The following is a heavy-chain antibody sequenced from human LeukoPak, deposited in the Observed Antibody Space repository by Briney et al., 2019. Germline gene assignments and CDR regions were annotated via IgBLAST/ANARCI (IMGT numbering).Heavy chain of an antibody. CDR2: VSSSGGST. V-gene: IGHV3-23*01. CDR1: GFTFSSYA. CDR3: ARSPIGDFWSGYFSVSYYGMDV. Sequence: GGSLRLSCVVSGFTFSSYAMSWVRQAPGKGLEWVSTVSSSGGSTYYADSVKGRFTISRDNSKNTLYLQMNSLRAEDTAVYYCARSPIGDFWSGYFSVSYYGMDVWGQGTTVTVSS. D-gene: IGHD3-3*01. J-gene: IGHJ6*02.